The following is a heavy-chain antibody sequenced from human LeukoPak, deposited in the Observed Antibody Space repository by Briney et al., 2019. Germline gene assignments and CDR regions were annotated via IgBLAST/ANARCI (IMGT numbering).Heavy chain of an antibody. CDR3: AREGLTLYYYYGMDV. CDR2: IYYSGST. V-gene: IGHV4-31*03. D-gene: IGHD2-21*02. Sequence: SETLSLTCTVSGYSISSGGYYWSWIRQHPGKGLEWIGYIYYSGSTYYNPSLKSRVTISVDTSKNQFSLKLSSVTAADTAVYYCAREGLTLYYYYGMDVWGQGTTVTVSS. CDR1: GYSISSGGYY. J-gene: IGHJ6*02.